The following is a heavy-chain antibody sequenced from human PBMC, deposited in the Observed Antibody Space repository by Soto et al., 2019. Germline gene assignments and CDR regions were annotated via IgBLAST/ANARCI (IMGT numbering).Heavy chain of an antibody. CDR3: ARYGYDSSGYFHPY. CDR2: TRNKANSHTT. Sequence: EVQLVESGGGLVQPGGSLRLSCAASGFTFSDHYMDWVRQAPGKGLEWVGRTRNKANSHTTEYAASVKGRFTISRDDSKNSLYLQMNSLKTEDTAVYYCARYGYDSSGYFHPYWGQGTLVTVSS. D-gene: IGHD3-22*01. J-gene: IGHJ4*02. CDR1: GFTFSDHY. V-gene: IGHV3-72*01.